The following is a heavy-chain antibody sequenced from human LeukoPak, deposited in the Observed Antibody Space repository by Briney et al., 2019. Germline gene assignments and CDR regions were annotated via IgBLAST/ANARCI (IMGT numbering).Heavy chain of an antibody. CDR2: IYHSGST. CDR3: ARTPIAARPYFDY. Sequence: SETLSLTCTVSGGSISSGGYYWSWIRQPPGKGLEWIGYIYHSGSTYYNPSLKSRVTISVDRSKNQFSLKLSSVTAADTAVYYCARTPIAARPYFDYWGQGTLVTISS. V-gene: IGHV4-30-2*01. CDR1: GGSISSGGYY. J-gene: IGHJ4*02. D-gene: IGHD6-6*01.